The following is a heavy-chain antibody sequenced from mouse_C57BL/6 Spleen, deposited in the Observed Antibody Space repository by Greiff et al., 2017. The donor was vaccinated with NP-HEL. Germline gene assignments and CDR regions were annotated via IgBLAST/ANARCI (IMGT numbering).Heavy chain of an antibody. J-gene: IGHJ4*01. CDR3: AGYDGYLYYYAMDY. CDR1: GYTFTSYW. V-gene: IGHV1-55*01. D-gene: IGHD2-3*01. Sequence: QVQLQQPGAELVKPGASVKMSCKASGYTFTSYWITWVKQRPRQGLEWIGDIYPGSGSTNYNEKFKSKATLTVDTSSSTAYMQLSSLTSEDSAVYYCAGYDGYLYYYAMDYWGQGTSVTVSS. CDR2: IYPGSGST.